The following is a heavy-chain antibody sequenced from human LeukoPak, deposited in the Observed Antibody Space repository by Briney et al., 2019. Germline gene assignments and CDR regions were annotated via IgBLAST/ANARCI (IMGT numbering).Heavy chain of an antibody. CDR3: AKDGTSDYGDYWYFDL. Sequence: TGGSLRLSCAASGFTFDDYAMHWVRQAPGKGLEWVSGISWNSGSIGHADSVKGRFTISRDNARNSLYLQMNSLRPEDTALYYCAKDGTSDYGDYWYFDLWGRGTLVTVSS. V-gene: IGHV3-9*01. CDR1: GFTFDDYA. D-gene: IGHD4-17*01. J-gene: IGHJ2*01. CDR2: ISWNSGSI.